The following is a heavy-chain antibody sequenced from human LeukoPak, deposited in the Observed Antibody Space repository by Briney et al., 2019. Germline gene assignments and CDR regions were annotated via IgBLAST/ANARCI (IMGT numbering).Heavy chain of an antibody. CDR2: ISGSGGST. D-gene: IGHD1-14*01. V-gene: IGHV3-23*01. Sequence: GGSLRLSCAASEFTFSTYWMHWVRQAPGKGLEWVSAISGSGGSTYYADSVKGRFTISRDNSKNTLYLQMNSLRAEDTAVYYCAKGLSPYGTDAFDIWGQGTMVTVSS. CDR3: AKGLSPYGTDAFDI. J-gene: IGHJ3*02. CDR1: EFTFSTYW.